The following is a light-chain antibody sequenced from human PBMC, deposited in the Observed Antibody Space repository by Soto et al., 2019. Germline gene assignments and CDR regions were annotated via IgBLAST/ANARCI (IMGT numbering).Light chain of an antibody. CDR1: QSVSSY. V-gene: IGKV3-11*01. CDR3: QQRSNWPLT. CDR2: DAS. Sequence: EIVLTQSPATLSLSPGARATLSCRASQSVSSYLAWYQQKPGQAPRLLIYDASNRATGIPARFSGSGSGTDSTLTISSLEPEDFAVYYCQQRSNWPLTFGGGTKVDI. J-gene: IGKJ4*01.